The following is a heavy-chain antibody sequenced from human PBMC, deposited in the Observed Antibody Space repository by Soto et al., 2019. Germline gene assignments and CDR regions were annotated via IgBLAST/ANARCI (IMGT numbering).Heavy chain of an antibody. D-gene: IGHD5-18*01. V-gene: IGHV1-2*02. CDR2: MNPKSGGA. CDR1: GYTFTDYY. CDR3: TRENIENSDGLYDAFDI. J-gene: IGHJ3*02. Sequence: ASVKVSCKTSGYTFTDYYTHWVRQAPGQGLEWMGWMNPKSGGAYFAQKFQGRVTLTRDTSIGTAYIEVNSLTSGDTAVYFCTRENIENSDGLYDAFDIWGQRTTVTV.